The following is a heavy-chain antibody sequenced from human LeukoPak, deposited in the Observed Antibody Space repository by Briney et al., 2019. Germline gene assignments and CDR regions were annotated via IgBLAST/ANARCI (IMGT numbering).Heavy chain of an antibody. V-gene: IGHV1-2*02. D-gene: IGHD3-22*01. CDR2: INPNSGGT. CDR1: GYTFTGYY. Sequence: ASVKVSCKASGYTFTGYYMHWVRQAPGQGLEWMGWINPNSGGTNYAQKFQGRVTMTRDTSISTAYMELSRLRSDDTAVYYCARVGHYYDSSGYSHWFDPWGQGTLVTVSS. CDR3: ARVGHYYDSSGYSHWFDP. J-gene: IGHJ5*02.